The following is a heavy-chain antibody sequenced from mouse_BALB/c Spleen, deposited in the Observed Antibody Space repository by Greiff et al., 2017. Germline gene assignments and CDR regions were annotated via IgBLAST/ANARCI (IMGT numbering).Heavy chain of an antibody. J-gene: IGHJ4*01. CDR3: ARHEAGTGAMDY. V-gene: IGHV5-9-3*01. CDR2: ISSGGSYT. CDR1: GFTFSSYA. Sequence: EVKLMESGGGLVKPGGSLKLSCAASGFTFSSYAMSWVRQTPEKRLEWVATISSGGSYTYYPDSVKGRFTISRDNAKNTLYLQMSSLRSEDTAMYYCARHEAGTGAMDYWGQGTSVTVSS. D-gene: IGHD4-1*01.